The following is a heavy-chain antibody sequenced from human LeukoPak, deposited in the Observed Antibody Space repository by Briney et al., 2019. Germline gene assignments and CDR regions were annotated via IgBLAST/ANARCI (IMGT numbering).Heavy chain of an antibody. CDR3: ARRLYIVRGAFDI. J-gene: IGHJ3*02. Sequence: GGSLRLSCAASGFSLSSYGMTWVRQAPGKGLEWVSTLSDRAGGTHYADSVKGRFTISRDNSKNTVHLQMNNLRAEDTAMYFCARRLYIVRGAFDIWGQGTMVTVSS. CDR1: GFSLSSYG. V-gene: IGHV3-23*01. CDR2: LSDRAGGT. D-gene: IGHD2/OR15-2a*01.